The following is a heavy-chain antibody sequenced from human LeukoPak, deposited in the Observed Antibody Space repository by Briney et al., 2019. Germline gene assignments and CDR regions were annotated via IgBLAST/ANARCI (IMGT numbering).Heavy chain of an antibody. D-gene: IGHD2-15*01. CDR1: GYTFTSHY. CDR3: ARDPCGGSCYEGFDP. V-gene: IGHV1-46*01. J-gene: IGHJ5*02. CDR2: INPSGGST. Sequence: ASVKVSCKASGYTFTSHYMHWVRQAPGQALEWTGIINPSGGSTSYAQKFQGRVTMTSDTSTSTVYMELSRLRSEDTAVYYCARDPCGGSCYEGFDPWGQGTLVTVSS.